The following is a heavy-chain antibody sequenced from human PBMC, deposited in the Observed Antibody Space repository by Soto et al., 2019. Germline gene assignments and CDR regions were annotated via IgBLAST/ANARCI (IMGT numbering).Heavy chain of an antibody. CDR3: ATRGGSGSHYYYYGMDV. CDR1: GGTFSSYA. J-gene: IGHJ6*02. Sequence: SVKVSCKASGGTFSSYAISWVRQAPGQGLEWMGGIIPIFGTANYAQKFQGRVTITADESTSTAYMELSSLRSEDTAVYYCATRGGSGSHYYYYGMDVWGQGTTVTVSS. D-gene: IGHD3-10*01. CDR2: IIPIFGTA. V-gene: IGHV1-69*13.